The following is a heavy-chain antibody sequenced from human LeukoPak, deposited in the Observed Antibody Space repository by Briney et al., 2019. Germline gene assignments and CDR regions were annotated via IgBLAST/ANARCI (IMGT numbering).Heavy chain of an antibody. V-gene: IGHV4-59*11. CDR3: ARAGNWNDLDY. D-gene: IGHD1-1*01. Sequence: SETLSFTCTVSGTSLTSHYWSWLRQTPRKGLEWIGYIGYVHNSGSTNYSPSLKSRVTISLDTSKNQFSLKLNSVTAADTAVYYCARAGNWNDLDYWGQGTLVTVSS. J-gene: IGHJ4*02. CDR1: GTSLTSHY. CDR2: IGYVHNSGST.